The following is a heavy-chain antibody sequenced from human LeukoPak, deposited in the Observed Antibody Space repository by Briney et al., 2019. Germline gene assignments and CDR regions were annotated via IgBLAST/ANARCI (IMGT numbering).Heavy chain of an antibody. D-gene: IGHD2-2*01. CDR1: GDSVSSNSAA. CDR3: ALGYCSSTSCYWFDP. J-gene: IGHJ5*02. V-gene: IGHV6-1*01. Sequence: SQTLSLTFAISGDSVSSNSAAWNWIRQSRSRGLEWLGSTYYRSKWYNDYAVSVKSRITINPDTSKNQFSLQLNSVTPEDTAVYYCALGYCSSTSCYWFDPWGQGTLVTVSS. CDR2: TYYRSKWYN.